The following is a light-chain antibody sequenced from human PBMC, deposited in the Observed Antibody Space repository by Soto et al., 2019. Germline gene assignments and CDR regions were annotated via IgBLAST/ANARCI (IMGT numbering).Light chain of an antibody. Sequence: EVVMTQSPATLSVSPGERATLSCRASQSVSNNLAWFQQKPGQAPRLLIYHASTRATGIPARFSGSGSGTEFTLIISSLQSEDFAVYYCQQYNNWWTFGHGTKVEIK. V-gene: IGKV3-15*01. J-gene: IGKJ1*01. CDR2: HAS. CDR3: QQYNNWWT. CDR1: QSVSNN.